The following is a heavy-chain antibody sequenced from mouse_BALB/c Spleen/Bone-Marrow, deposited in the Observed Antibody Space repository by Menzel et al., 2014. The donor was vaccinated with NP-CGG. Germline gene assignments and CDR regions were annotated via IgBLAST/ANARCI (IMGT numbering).Heavy chain of an antibody. CDR1: GYTFTSYW. V-gene: IGHV1S81*02. CDR3: AYDYDPSYAMDY. Sequence: QVQLQQSGAELVKPGASVKLSCKASGYTFTSYWMHWVKQRPGQGLEWIGEINPSNGRTNYNGKFKSKAALTVDKSSSTAYMQLSSLTSEDSAVYYCAYDYDPSYAMDYWGQGTSVTVSS. D-gene: IGHD2-4*01. J-gene: IGHJ4*01. CDR2: INPSNGRT.